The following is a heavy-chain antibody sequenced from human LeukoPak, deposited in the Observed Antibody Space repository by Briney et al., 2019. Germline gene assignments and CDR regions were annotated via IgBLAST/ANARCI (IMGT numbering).Heavy chain of an antibody. Sequence: SETLSLTCAVSGYSISSGYYWGWIRQPPGKGLEWIGSIYHSVSTYYNPSLKSRVTISVDTSKNQFSLKLSSVTAADTAVYYCAGSSTSYDYWGQGTLVTVSS. J-gene: IGHJ4*02. D-gene: IGHD2-2*01. CDR3: AGSSTSYDY. V-gene: IGHV4-38-2*01. CDR1: GYSISSGYY. CDR2: IYHSVST.